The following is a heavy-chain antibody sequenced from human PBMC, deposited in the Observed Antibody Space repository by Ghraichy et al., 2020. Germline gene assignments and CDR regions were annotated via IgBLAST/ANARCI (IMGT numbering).Heavy chain of an antibody. Sequence: GESLNISCVASGFTFRSYAMSWVRQAPGKGLEWVASVNSRRPNTYYADSVKGRFTVSRDNSKNTVYLQMDSLRADDTAVYYCAKANSSAFDYWGQGTLITVSS. CDR1: GFTFRSYA. D-gene: IGHD6-25*01. CDR2: VNSRRPNT. CDR3: AKANSSAFDY. J-gene: IGHJ4*02. V-gene: IGHV3-23*01.